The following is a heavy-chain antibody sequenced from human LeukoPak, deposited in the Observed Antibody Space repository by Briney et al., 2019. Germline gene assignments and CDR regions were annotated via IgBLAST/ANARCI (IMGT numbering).Heavy chain of an antibody. V-gene: IGHV4-34*01. CDR3: ARGSRITIFGVVIKSWFDP. J-gene: IGHJ5*02. CDR2: INHSGST. D-gene: IGHD3-3*01. CDR1: GGSFSGYY. Sequence: NPSETLSLTCAVYGGSFSGYYWSWIRQPPGKGLEWIGEINHSGSTNYNPSLKSRVTISVDTSKNQFSLKLSSVTAADTAVYYCARGSRITIFGVVIKSWFDPWGQGTLVTVSS.